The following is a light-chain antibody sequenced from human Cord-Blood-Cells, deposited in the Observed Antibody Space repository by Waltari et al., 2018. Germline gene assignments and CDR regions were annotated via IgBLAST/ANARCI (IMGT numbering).Light chain of an antibody. CDR3: QQYNNWPRT. CDR1: KSVSSN. Sequence: EIVMTQSPATLSVSPGARDTLSCRASKSVSSNLAWYQQKPGQAPRLLIYGASTRATGIPARFSGSGSGTEFTLTISSLQSEDFAVYYCQQYNNWPRTFGQGTKVEIK. CDR2: GAS. V-gene: IGKV3-15*01. J-gene: IGKJ1*01.